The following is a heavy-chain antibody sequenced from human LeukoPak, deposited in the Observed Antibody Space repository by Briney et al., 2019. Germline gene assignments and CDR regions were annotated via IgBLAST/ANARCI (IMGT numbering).Heavy chain of an antibody. Sequence: ASVKVSCKASGYTFASYGISWVRQAPGQGLEWMGWISAYNGNTNYAQKLQGRVTMTTDTSTSTAYMELRSLRSDDTAVYYCARSGSYILHYYHYYMDVWGKGTTVTVSS. CDR2: ISAYNGNT. V-gene: IGHV1-18*01. J-gene: IGHJ6*03. CDR3: ARSGSYILHYYHYYMDV. CDR1: GYTFASYG. D-gene: IGHD1-26*01.